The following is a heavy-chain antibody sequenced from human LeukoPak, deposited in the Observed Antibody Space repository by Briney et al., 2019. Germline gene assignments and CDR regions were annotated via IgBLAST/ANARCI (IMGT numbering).Heavy chain of an antibody. CDR1: GGSISSSSYY. CDR3: ARAYCGGDCYLNWFDP. J-gene: IGHJ5*02. Sequence: SETLSLTCTVSGGSISSSSYYWGWIRQPPGTGLEWSGSIYYSGSTYYNPSLKSRVTISVDTSKNQFSLKLSSVTAADTAVYYCARAYCGGDCYLNWFDPWGQGTLVTVSS. D-gene: IGHD2-21*01. CDR2: IYYSGST. V-gene: IGHV4-39*01.